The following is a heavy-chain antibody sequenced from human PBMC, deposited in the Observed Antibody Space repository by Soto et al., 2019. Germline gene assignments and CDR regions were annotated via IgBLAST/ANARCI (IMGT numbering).Heavy chain of an antibody. CDR3: ARQTPASDIVVYFMDV. CDR2: IYYSGST. Sequence: ASETLSLTCTVSGGSISSSSYYWGWIRQPPGKGLEWIGSIYYSGSTYYNPSLKSRVTISVDTSKHQFSLKLSSVTAADTAVYYCARQTPASDIVVYFMDVWGQGTTVTVSS. CDR1: GGSISSSSYY. V-gene: IGHV4-39*01. D-gene: IGHD2-15*01. J-gene: IGHJ6*02.